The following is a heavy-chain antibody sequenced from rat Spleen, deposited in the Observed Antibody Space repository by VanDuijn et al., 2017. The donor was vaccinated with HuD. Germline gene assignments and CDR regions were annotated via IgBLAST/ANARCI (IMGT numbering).Heavy chain of an antibody. D-gene: IGHD1-4*01. V-gene: IGHV2-63*01. CDR2: MWYDGDT. Sequence: QVQLKESGPGLVQPSETLSLTCTVSGFSLTSYSVSWVRQPSGKGPEWMGRMWYDGDTAYNSALKSRLSISRDTSKNQVFLKMNSLQTDDTGTYYCTREGDTRARNYYVMDAWGQGASVTVSS. J-gene: IGHJ4*01. CDR1: GFSLTSYS. CDR3: TREGDTRARNYYVMDA.